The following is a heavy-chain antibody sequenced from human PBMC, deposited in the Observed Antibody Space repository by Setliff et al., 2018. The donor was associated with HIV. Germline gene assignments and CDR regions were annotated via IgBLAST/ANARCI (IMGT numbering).Heavy chain of an antibody. CDR1: GDTFTTYA. Sequence: ASVKVSCKASGDTFTTYALHWVRQAPGQRLEWMGWINAGNGDTKYSEKFQGRVTLTRDTSASTAYMELSSLRSEDTAVYYCARKGSGSSFDFEYWGQGTLVTVSS. D-gene: IGHD3-10*01. CDR3: ARKGSGSSFDFEY. CDR2: INAGNGDT. V-gene: IGHV1-3*01. J-gene: IGHJ4*02.